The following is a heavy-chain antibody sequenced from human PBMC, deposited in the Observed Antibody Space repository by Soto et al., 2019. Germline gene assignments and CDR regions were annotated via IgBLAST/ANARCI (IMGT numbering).Heavy chain of an antibody. Sequence: EVQLVESGGVVVQPGGSLRLSCAASGFTFDDHTMHWVRQAPGKGLEWVALISWDGGSTYYADSVKGRFTISRDNNKNSLYLLMDSLRTEDTAFYYCAKNLAMRSRYYGMDVWGQGTTVTVSS. CDR2: ISWDGGST. CDR1: GFTFDDHT. V-gene: IGHV3-43*01. CDR3: AKNLAMRSRYYGMDV. D-gene: IGHD2-2*01. J-gene: IGHJ6*02.